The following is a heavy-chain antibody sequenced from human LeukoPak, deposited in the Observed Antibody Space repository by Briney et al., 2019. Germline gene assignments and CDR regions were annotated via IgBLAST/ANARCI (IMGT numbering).Heavy chain of an antibody. CDR1: GYTFTGYY. J-gene: IGHJ4*02. D-gene: IGHD3-22*01. CDR2: INPNSGGT. CDR3: AGEGWLYRGGGDY. Sequence: GASVKVSCKASGYTFTGYYMHWVRQAPGQGPEWMGWINPNSGGTNYAQKFQGRVTMTRDTSISTAYMELSRLRSDDTAVYYCAGEGWLYRGGGDYWGQGTTVTVSS. V-gene: IGHV1-2*02.